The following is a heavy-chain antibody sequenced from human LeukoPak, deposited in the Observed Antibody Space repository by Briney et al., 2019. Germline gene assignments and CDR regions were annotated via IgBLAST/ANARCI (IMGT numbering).Heavy chain of an antibody. Sequence: GGSLRLSCAASGFTFSSYEMNWVRQAPGKGLEWVSYISSSGSTIYYADSVKGRFTISRDNSKNTLYLQMNSLRAEDTALYYCAREGCTNGVCYNGRGEFYYYYMDVWGKGTTVTVSS. CDR1: GFTFSSYE. D-gene: IGHD2-8*01. CDR3: AREGCTNGVCYNGRGEFYYYYMDV. V-gene: IGHV3-48*03. CDR2: ISSSGSTI. J-gene: IGHJ6*03.